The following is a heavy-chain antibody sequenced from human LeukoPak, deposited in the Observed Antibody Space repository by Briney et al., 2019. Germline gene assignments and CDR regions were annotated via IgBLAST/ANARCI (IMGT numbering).Heavy chain of an antibody. J-gene: IGHJ6*02. V-gene: IGHV1-69*04. CDR1: GGSFSSYA. CDR3: ATDSLGTTAAGTDYYFALDV. CDR2: IVSIFGIA. D-gene: IGHD6-13*01. Sequence: GASVKVSCKASGGSFSSYAITWVRQAPGQGLEWMGRIVSIFGIANYAQNFQGSVTLTGDKSMSTAHIEMSSQRSEVTAEYYCATDSLGTTAAGTDYYFALDVWGQGTTVTVSS.